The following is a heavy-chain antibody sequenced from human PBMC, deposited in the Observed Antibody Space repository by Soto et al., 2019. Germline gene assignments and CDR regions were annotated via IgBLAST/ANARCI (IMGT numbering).Heavy chain of an antibody. Sequence: QVQLVQSGTEVKKPGASVKVSCKASGYTFTDYDINWVRQAPGQGLEWMGWVSPNSGNTVYAQKFQDRVTMTRDTSINTGYMELNNLRFEDTGMYFCGRGRFYSETSTWFAFWGQGTPVTVSS. CDR3: GRGRFYSETSTWFAF. D-gene: IGHD2-2*01. CDR1: GYTFTDYD. V-gene: IGHV1-8*01. J-gene: IGHJ5*01. CDR2: VSPNSGNT.